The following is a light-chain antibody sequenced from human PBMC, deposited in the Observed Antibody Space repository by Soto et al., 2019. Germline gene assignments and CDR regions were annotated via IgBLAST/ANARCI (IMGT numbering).Light chain of an antibody. CDR2: DAS. Sequence: GDRVTITCRDSQSISSWLAWYQQKPGKAPKLLIYDASSLESGVPSRFSGSGSGTEFTLTISSLQPDDFATYYCQQYNSYSQTFGQGTKVEIK. CDR1: QSISSW. J-gene: IGKJ1*01. V-gene: IGKV1-5*01. CDR3: QQYNSYSQT.